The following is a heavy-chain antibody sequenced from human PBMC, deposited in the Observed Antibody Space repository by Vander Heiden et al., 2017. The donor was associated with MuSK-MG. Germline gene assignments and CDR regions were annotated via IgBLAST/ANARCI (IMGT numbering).Heavy chain of an antibody. D-gene: IGHD3-22*01. CDR3: AKERRAEYYDSSGFFDF. CDR2: ISGSGGTT. CDR1: GFTFNSYA. V-gene: IGHV3-23*04. Sequence: EVQLVESGGGLVQHGGSLRVSCAASGFTFNSYAMSWVRQAPGKGLEWVSGISGSGGTTYYADSGKGRVTFSRDNSKNTLYLQMNGLRAEDTAVYYCAKERRAEYYDSSGFFDFWGQGTMVTVSS. J-gene: IGHJ3*01.